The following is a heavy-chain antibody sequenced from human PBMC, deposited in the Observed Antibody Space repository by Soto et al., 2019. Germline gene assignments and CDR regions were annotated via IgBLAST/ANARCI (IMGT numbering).Heavy chain of an antibody. V-gene: IGHV3-23*01. CDR1: GFSFGTYV. Sequence: EVQLLESGGGMVEPRGSLTLSCAASGFSFGTYVMNWVRQAPGKGLEWVSGISGSGGRVYSADSVKGRFTISRDNSRNTLYRQMNSLRAEDTAIYYCAMTRLYDTGTNDYHRDALDIWGQGTQVTVSS. D-gene: IGHD3-22*01. CDR3: AMTRLYDTGTNDYHRDALDI. CDR2: ISGSGGRV. J-gene: IGHJ3*02.